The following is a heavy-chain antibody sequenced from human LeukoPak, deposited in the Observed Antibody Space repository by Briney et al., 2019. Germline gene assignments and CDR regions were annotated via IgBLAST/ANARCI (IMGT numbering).Heavy chain of an antibody. CDR1: GFTVSSNY. Sequence: PGGSLRLSCAASGFTVSSNYMIWVRQAPGKGLEWVSVIDSGRSTYYADSVKGRFTISRDNSKNTLYLQMNSLRVGDTAVYYCARDTGSSSGAGAFDIWGQGTMVTVSS. CDR3: ARDTGSSSGAGAFDI. J-gene: IGHJ3*02. D-gene: IGHD6-13*01. V-gene: IGHV3-66*01. CDR2: IDSGRST.